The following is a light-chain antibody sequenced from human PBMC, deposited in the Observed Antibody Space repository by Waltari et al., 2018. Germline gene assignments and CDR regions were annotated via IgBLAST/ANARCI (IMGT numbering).Light chain of an antibody. CDR1: QSVTRY. J-gene: IGKJ4*01. CDR2: DAS. V-gene: IGKV3-11*01. Sequence: IVLTQSPATLSLSHGERATLSCRASQSVTRYLAWYQQKPGQAPRLLISDASNRAAGIPARFSGSGFETDFTLNISSLEPEDSAVYYCQLRSSWPSFGGGTKVEIK. CDR3: QLRSSWPS.